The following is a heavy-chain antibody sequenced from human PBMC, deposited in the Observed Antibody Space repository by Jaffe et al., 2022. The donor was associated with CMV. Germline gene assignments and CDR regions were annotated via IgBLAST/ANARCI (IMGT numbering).Heavy chain of an antibody. CDR2: ISYDGSNK. CDR3: AKDLGYYDSSGYYWALGGFDY. Sequence: QVQLVESGGGVVQPGRSLRLSCAASGFTFSSYGMHWVRQAPGKGLEWVAVISYDGSNKYYADSVKGRFTISRDNSKNTLYLQMNSLRAEDTAVYYCAKDLGYYDSSGYYWALGGFDYWGQGTLVTVSS. CDR1: GFTFSSYG. V-gene: IGHV3-30*18. D-gene: IGHD3-22*01. J-gene: IGHJ4*02.